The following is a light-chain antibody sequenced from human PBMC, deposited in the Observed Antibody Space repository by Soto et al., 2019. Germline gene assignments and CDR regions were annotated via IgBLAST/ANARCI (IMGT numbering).Light chain of an antibody. Sequence: DIHMTQSPSTLSASVGDRVTITCRASQNINSWLAWYQQKPGKAPKLLIYEASSLEKGVPSRFSGGGFGTEFTLTINSLQPDDFATYYCQQYNTYSTFGQGTKVDIK. J-gene: IGKJ1*01. CDR2: EAS. CDR1: QNINSW. CDR3: QQYNTYST. V-gene: IGKV1-5*03.